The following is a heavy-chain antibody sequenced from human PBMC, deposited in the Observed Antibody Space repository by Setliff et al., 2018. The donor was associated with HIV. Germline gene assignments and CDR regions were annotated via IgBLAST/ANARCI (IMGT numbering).Heavy chain of an antibody. CDR3: AADLVGSYKFWGGYYQGPDAFDI. CDR2: IVVGSGNT. D-gene: IGHD3-3*01. Sequence: SVKVSCKASGFTFTTSAMQWVRQARGQRPEWIGWIVVGSGNTNYAQKFQGRVTVTRDMSTSTAYMELSSLRSEDTAIYYCAADLVGSYKFWGGYYQGPDAFDIWGQGTMVTVSS. J-gene: IGHJ3*02. CDR1: GFTFTTSA. V-gene: IGHV1-58*02.